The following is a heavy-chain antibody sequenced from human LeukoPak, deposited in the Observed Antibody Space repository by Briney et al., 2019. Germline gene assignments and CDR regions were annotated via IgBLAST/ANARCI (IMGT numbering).Heavy chain of an antibody. CDR1: GYTFTGYY. V-gene: IGHV1-2*06. CDR3: ARETLTYYYDSSGYYTWFDP. J-gene: IGHJ5*02. CDR2: INPNSGGT. D-gene: IGHD3-22*01. Sequence: GASVKASCKASGYTFTGYYMHWVRQAPGQGLEWMGRINPNSGGTNYAQKFQGRVTMTRDTSISTAYMELSRLRSDDTAVYYCARETLTYYYDSSGYYTWFDPWGQGTLVTVSS.